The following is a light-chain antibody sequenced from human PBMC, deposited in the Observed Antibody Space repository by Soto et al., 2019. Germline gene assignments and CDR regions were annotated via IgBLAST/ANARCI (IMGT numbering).Light chain of an antibody. CDR3: ASWDASLNGWV. CDR1: RSYIGSDT. CDR2: RSN. V-gene: IGLV1-44*01. Sequence: QSVLTQPPSASGTPGQRVTISCSGSRSYIGSDTVNWYQQLPGTAPKLLIHRSNQRPSGVPGRFSGSKSGTSASLAISGLQPEDEADYHCASWDASLNGWVFGGGTKLTVL. J-gene: IGLJ3*02.